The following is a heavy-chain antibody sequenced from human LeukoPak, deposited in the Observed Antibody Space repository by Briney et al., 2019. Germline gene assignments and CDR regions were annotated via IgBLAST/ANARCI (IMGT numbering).Heavy chain of an antibody. J-gene: IGHJ1*01. CDR3: SRDPNGDYVGAFEFQR. V-gene: IGHV3-23*01. CDR1: GLTFSNYA. CDR2: IGGSGGT. Sequence: GGSLRLSCVVSGLTFSNYAMTWVRQAPGRGLEWVSSIGGSGGTNYADSVRGRFTISRDNSRNTLYLQMNSLRARDTAVYYCSRDPNGDYVGAFEFQRWGQGTLVTVSS. D-gene: IGHD4-17*01.